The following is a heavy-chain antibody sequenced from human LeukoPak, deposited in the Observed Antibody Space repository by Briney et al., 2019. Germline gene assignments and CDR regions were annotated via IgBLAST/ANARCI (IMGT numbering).Heavy chain of an antibody. CDR3: ARTILPAQNSGAFDI. CDR2: ISDGESP. D-gene: IGHD2-2*01. J-gene: IGHJ3*02. V-gene: IGHV4-59*01. Sequence: SETLSLTCSVSGGSISYYYWSWIRQFPGKGLEWIGYISDGESPDYNPSLQSRVTIYVDSSKNQFFLNLTSVTAADTAVYYCARTILPAQNSGAFDIWGPGTMVTVAS. CDR1: GGSISYYY.